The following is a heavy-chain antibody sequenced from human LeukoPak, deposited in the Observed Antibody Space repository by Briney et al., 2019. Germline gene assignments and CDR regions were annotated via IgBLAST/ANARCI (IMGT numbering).Heavy chain of an antibody. CDR3: AKRGPDNWKSYYFDY. Sequence: PGGSLRLSCAVSGFTFSSYAMSWVRQAPGKGLEWVSAISGSGGSTYYADSVKGRFTISRDNSKNTLYLQMNSLRAEDTAVYYCAKRGPDNWKSYYFDYWGQGTLVTVSS. D-gene: IGHD1-20*01. J-gene: IGHJ4*02. V-gene: IGHV3-23*01. CDR1: GFTFSSYA. CDR2: ISGSGGST.